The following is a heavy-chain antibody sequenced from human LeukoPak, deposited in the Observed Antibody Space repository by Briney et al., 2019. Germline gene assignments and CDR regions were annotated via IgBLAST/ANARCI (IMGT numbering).Heavy chain of an antibody. V-gene: IGHV4-30-2*01. CDR1: GGSISSGGYS. Sequence: SETLSLTCAVSGGSISSGGYSWSWIRQPPGKGLEWIGYIYHSGSTYYNPSLKSRVTISVDRSKNQFSLKLSSVTAADTAVYYCARKGLGGDLFDYWGQGTLVTVCS. J-gene: IGHJ4*02. CDR2: IYHSGST. CDR3: ARKGLGGDLFDY. D-gene: IGHD4-17*01.